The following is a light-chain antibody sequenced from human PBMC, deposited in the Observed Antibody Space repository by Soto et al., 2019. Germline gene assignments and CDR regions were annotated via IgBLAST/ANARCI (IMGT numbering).Light chain of an antibody. V-gene: IGKV1-39*01. CDR1: QSISTY. CDR2: AAS. J-gene: IGKJ2*01. Sequence: DIQMTQSPSSLSASVGDRVTITCRASQSISTYLDWYQQKPGRAPKLLIYAASSLQSGVPSRFSGSGSGTDFTLTISSLQPEDFATYCCQQGYSTSRTFGQGTKLEI. CDR3: QQGYSTSRT.